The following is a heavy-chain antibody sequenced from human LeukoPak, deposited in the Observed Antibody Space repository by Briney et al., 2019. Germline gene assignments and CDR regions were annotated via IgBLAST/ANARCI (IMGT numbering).Heavy chain of an antibody. CDR1: GYTSTSYY. CDR2: INPSGGST. Sequence: AASVKVSCTASGYTSTSYYMHWVRQAPGQGLEWMGIINPSGGSTSYAQKFQGRVTMTRDTSTSTVYMELSSLRSEDTAVYYCAREDLGGRDGFYWGQGTLVTVSS. CDR3: AREDLGGRDGFY. D-gene: IGHD5-24*01. V-gene: IGHV1-46*01. J-gene: IGHJ4*02.